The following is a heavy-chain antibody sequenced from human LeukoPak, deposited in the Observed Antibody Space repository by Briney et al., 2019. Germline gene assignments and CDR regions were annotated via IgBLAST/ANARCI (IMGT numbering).Heavy chain of an antibody. J-gene: IGHJ4*02. D-gene: IGHD3-10*01. CDR1: GFTFSSYG. Sequence: GGSLRLSCAASGFTFSSYGTHWVRQAPGKGLEWVAVISYDGSSKYYADSVKGRFTISRDNSKNTLYLQMNSLRAEDTAVYYCAKDRALYGSGSYVDYWGQGTLGTVSS. CDR2: ISYDGSSK. CDR3: AKDRALYGSGSYVDY. V-gene: IGHV3-30*18.